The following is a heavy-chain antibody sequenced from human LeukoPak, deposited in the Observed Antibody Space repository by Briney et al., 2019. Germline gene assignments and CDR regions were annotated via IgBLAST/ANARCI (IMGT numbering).Heavy chain of an antibody. D-gene: IGHD6-19*01. CDR2: IRYGGSNK. Sequence: GGSLRLSCAASGFTFSSYGMHWVRQAPGKGLEWVAFIRYGGSNKYYADSVKGRFTISRDNSKNALYLQMNSLRAEDTAVYYCAKELVGQWLVSDYWGQGTLVTVSS. CDR3: AKELVGQWLVSDY. V-gene: IGHV3-30*02. CDR1: GFTFSSYG. J-gene: IGHJ4*02.